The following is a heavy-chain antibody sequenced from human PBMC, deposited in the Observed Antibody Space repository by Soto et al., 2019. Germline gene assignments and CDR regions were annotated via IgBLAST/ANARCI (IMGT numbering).Heavy chain of an antibody. CDR3: AKRGDSGWFDP. Sequence: GGSLRLSCAASGFTFSSYGMQWVRQAPGKGLEWVAVIWYDGSNKYYADSVKGRFTISRDNSKNTLYLQMNSMRAEDTAVYYCAKRGDSGWFDPWGQGTLVTVSS. CDR1: GFTFSSYG. D-gene: IGHD3-10*01. V-gene: IGHV3-30*02. J-gene: IGHJ5*02. CDR2: IWYDGSNK.